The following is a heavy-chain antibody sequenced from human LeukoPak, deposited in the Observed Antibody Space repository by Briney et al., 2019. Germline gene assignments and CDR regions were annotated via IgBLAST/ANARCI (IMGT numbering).Heavy chain of an antibody. Sequence: ASVKVSCKVSGGTFSNYAISWVRQAPGQGLEWMGGIIPIFGTANYAQKFQGRVTITADESTSTAYMELSSLRSEDTAVYYCAGSYYYDSSGYFAHDYWGQGTLVTVSS. CDR2: IIPIFGTA. CDR1: GGTFSNYA. CDR3: AGSYYYDSSGYFAHDY. V-gene: IGHV1-69*13. J-gene: IGHJ4*02. D-gene: IGHD3-22*01.